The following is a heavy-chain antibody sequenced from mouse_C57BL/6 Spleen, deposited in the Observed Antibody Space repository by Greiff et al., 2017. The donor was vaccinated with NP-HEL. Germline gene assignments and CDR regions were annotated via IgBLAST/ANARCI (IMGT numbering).Heavy chain of an antibody. CDR2: IDPSDSYT. J-gene: IGHJ4*01. D-gene: IGHD2-12*01. CDR1: GYTFTSYW. V-gene: IGHV1-69*01. Sequence: QVQLQQSGAELVMPGASVKLSCKASGYTFTSYWMHWVKQRPGQGLEWIGEIDPSDSYTNYNQKFKGKSTLTVDKSSSTAYMQLSSLTSEDSAVYYCARRRPLDYAMDYWGQGTSVTVSS. CDR3: ARRRPLDYAMDY.